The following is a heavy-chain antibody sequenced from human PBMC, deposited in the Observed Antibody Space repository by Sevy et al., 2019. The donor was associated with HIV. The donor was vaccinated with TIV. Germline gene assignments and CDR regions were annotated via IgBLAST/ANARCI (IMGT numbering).Heavy chain of an antibody. CDR1: RFRFGNYG. D-gene: IGHD6-19*01. Sequence: GGSLRLSCSASRFRFGNYGVHWVRHAPGKGLEWVGYIAYDGSSQYYGDSVKGRFTVSRDMSKNTVSLQMNSLRGDDTAVYYCAFGTNGWYGMDVWGQGTTVTVSS. CDR3: AFGTNGWYGMDV. CDR2: IAYDGSSQ. J-gene: IGHJ6*02. V-gene: IGHV3-30*03.